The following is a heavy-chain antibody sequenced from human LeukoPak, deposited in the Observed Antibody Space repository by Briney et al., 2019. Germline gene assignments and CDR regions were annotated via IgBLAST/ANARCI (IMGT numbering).Heavy chain of an antibody. CDR3: AKDPVVVVTAIHSY. CDR2: ISGSGGST. Sequence: GGSLRLSCAASGFTFSSYAMSWVRQAPGKGLEWVSAISGSGGSTYYADSVKGRFTISRDNSKNTLYLQMNSLRAEDTAVYYCAKDPVVVVTAIHSYWGQGTLVTVSS. J-gene: IGHJ4*02. D-gene: IGHD2-21*02. V-gene: IGHV3-23*01. CDR1: GFTFSSYA.